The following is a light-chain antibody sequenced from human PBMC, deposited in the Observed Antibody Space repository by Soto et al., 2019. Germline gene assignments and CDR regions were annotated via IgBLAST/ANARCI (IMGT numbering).Light chain of an antibody. CDR2: WAS. CDR3: QQYYSTPWT. V-gene: IGKV4-1*01. CDR1: QSGLYSSNNKNY. J-gene: IGKJ1*01. Sequence: DIVMTQSPDSLAVSLGDSATINCKSSQSGLYSSNNKNYLAWYQQKPGQPPKLLIYWASTRESGVPDRFSGSGSGTDFTLTISSLQAEDVAVYYCQQYYSTPWTFGQGTKVDIK.